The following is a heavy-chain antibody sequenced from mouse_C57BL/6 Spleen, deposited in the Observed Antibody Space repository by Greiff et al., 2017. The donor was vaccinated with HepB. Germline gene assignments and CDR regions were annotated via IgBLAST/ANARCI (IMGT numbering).Heavy chain of an antibody. V-gene: IGHV1-26*01. D-gene: IGHD2-2*01. Sequence: EVQLQQSGPELVKPGASVKISCKASGYTFTDYYMNWVKQSHGKSLEWIGDINPNNGGTSYNQKFKGKATLTVDKSSSTAYMELRSLTSEDSAVYYCAVWLRRGYFDVWGTGTTVTVSS. CDR3: AVWLRRGYFDV. J-gene: IGHJ1*03. CDR1: GYTFTDYY. CDR2: INPNNGGT.